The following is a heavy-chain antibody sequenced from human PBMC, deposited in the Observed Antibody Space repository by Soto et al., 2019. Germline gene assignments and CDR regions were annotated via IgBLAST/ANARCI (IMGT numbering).Heavy chain of an antibody. Sequence: QVQLVESGGGVVQPGRSLRLSCAASGFTFSNNALDWVRQAPGKGLEWVAVISYDGSNKYIAESVKGRFTISRDNSKNTQCLQRNSLRAEDTAVYYCARGTTTSAWSAMDGWGQGTTVTVSS. CDR2: ISYDGSNK. CDR3: ARGTTTSAWSAMDG. J-gene: IGHJ6*02. CDR1: GFTFSNNA. V-gene: IGHV3-30-3*01. D-gene: IGHD1-1*01.